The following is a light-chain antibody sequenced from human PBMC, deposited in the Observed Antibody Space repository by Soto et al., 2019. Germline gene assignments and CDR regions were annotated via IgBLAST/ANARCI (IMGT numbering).Light chain of an antibody. CDR2: LTSDGSH. Sequence: QSVLTQSPSPSASLGASVKLTCTRSKGHSSYAIACHQPQPVEGPRYLMMLTSDGSHSNGDGNPDRFSGSSSVAERYLTSSRLQSEDESDYYCHIWGTGVVFGGGTKLTVL. CDR3: HIWGTGVV. V-gene: IGLV4-69*01. CDR1: KGHSSYA. J-gene: IGLJ2*01.